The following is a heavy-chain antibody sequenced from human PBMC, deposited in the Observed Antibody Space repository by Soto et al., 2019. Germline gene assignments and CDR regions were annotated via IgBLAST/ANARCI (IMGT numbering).Heavy chain of an antibody. CDR1: GGSISSGGYY. CDR2: IYYSGST. D-gene: IGHD6-19*01. V-gene: IGHV4-31*03. J-gene: IGHJ4*02. CDR3: AVVVLAVAGQGYYFCY. Sequence: LSLTCTVSGGSISSGGYYWSWILQHPGKGLEWIGYIYYSGSTYYNPSLKSRVTISVDTSKNQFSLKLSSVTAADTAVYYCAVVVLAVAGQGYYFCYWGLGTLVTVSS.